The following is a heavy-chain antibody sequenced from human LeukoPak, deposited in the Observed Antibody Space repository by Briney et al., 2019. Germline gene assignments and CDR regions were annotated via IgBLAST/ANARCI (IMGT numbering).Heavy chain of an antibody. CDR1: GGTFSSYA. CDR2: IIPIFGTA. CDR3: ARESPVEDTAMLIPDY. V-gene: IGHV1-69*13. D-gene: IGHD5-18*01. J-gene: IGHJ4*02. Sequence: SVKVSCKASGGTFSSYAISWVRQAPGQGLEWMGGIIPIFGTASYAQKFQGRVTITADESTSTAYMELSSLRSEDTAVYYCARESPVEDTAMLIPDYWGQGTLVTVSS.